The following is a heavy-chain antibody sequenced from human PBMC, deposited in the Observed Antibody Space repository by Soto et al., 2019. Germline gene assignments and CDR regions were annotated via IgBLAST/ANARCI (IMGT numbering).Heavy chain of an antibody. V-gene: IGHV3-30*18. CDR1: GFTFSSYG. D-gene: IGHD1-26*01. Sequence: QVQLVESGGGVVQPGRSLRLSCAASGFTFSSYGMHWVRQAPGKGLEWVAIISYDGSNTYYADSVKGRFTISRDNSTNTRYLQMNSLRAEDTSVYYCAKEGGLSGSYYISSSYYFDYWGQGTLVTVSS. J-gene: IGHJ4*02. CDR2: ISYDGSNT. CDR3: AKEGGLSGSYYISSSYYFDY.